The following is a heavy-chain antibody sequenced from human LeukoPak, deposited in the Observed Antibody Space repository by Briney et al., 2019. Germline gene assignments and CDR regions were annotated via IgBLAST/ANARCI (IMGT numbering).Heavy chain of an antibody. Sequence: GGSLRLSCAASGFTFSSYSLNWVRQAPGRGLEWVSSISTSRSYIHYADSVKGRFTISRDNAKNSLYLQMNSLRAEDTAVYYCAKGGTIAVADIDFWGQGTVVTVSS. CDR1: GFTFSSYS. CDR2: ISTSRSYI. CDR3: AKGGTIAVADIDF. J-gene: IGHJ4*02. V-gene: IGHV3-21*01. D-gene: IGHD6-19*01.